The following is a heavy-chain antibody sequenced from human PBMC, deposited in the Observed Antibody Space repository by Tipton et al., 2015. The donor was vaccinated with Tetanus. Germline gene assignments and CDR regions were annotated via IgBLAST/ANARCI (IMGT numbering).Heavy chain of an antibody. CDR3: ARDHRLSASYAGWFDP. D-gene: IGHD1-26*01. V-gene: IGHV4-39*07. CDR1: RGSISRDIYN. Sequence: TLSLTCTVSRGSISRDIYNWGWIRQPPGRGLQWIGNVYSSGSTYYNPSLKGRVTISVDTSTTQFSLRLNSVTAADTAIYYCARDHRLSASYAGWFDPWGQGTLVTVSS. CDR2: VYSSGST. J-gene: IGHJ5*02.